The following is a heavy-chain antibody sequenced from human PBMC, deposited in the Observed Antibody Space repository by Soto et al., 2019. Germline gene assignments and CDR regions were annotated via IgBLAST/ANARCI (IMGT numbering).Heavy chain of an antibody. Sequence: SGGSLRLSCAASGFTFSTHAMTWVRQTPGKGLEWVSSISGSGDITYYADSVRGRFTISRDNSKNTLYLQMNSLGDGDTAIYFCASRASPTVLFYFDYWGQGTLVTVSS. J-gene: IGHJ4*02. CDR1: GFTFSTHA. CDR3: ASRASPTVLFYFDY. V-gene: IGHV3-23*01. D-gene: IGHD4-17*01. CDR2: ISGSGDIT.